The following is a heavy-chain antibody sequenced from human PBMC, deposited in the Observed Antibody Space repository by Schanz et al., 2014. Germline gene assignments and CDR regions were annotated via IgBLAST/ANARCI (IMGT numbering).Heavy chain of an antibody. CDR1: GYIFINSG. CDR2: ISVYNHNK. V-gene: IGHV1-18*01. J-gene: IGHJ4*02. CDR3: ARDRRFFDRDDLYYFDS. D-gene: IGHD3-3*01. Sequence: QIQLVQPGPEVKKPGATVKVSCKASGYIFINSGISWVRQAPGQGLEWMGWISVYNHNKEYDQKFQGRVTMTTDTSTSTAYMALTDLRSDDTAVYYCARDRRFFDRDDLYYFDSWGQGTLVTVSS.